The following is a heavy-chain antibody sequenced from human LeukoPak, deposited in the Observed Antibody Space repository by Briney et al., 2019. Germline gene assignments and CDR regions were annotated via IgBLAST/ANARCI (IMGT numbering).Heavy chain of an antibody. CDR2: IYYSGST. J-gene: IGHJ4*02. D-gene: IGHD2-15*01. CDR3: AGQGHYSY. CDR1: GGSISSSSYY. Sequence: SETLSLTCTVSGGSISSSSYYWGWIRQPPGKGLEWIGSIYYSGSTYYNPSLKSRVTISVDTSKNQFSLKLSSVTAADTAVYYCAGQGHYSYWGQGTLVTVSS. V-gene: IGHV4-39*01.